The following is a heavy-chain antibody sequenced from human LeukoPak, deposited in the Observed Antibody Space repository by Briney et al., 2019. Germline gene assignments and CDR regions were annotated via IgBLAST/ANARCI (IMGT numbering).Heavy chain of an antibody. D-gene: IGHD6-13*01. CDR2: IYDSGVF. V-gene: IGHV4-59*01. Sequence: SETLSLACTASGGSISGYYWSWIRQPPGKALEYIGYIYDSGVFNYNPSLKSRVIISADTSKTKFSLNLTSVTAADTGVYYCALIGGSSFFDWGQGTLVTVSS. CDR1: GGSISGYY. J-gene: IGHJ1*01. CDR3: ALIGGSSFFD.